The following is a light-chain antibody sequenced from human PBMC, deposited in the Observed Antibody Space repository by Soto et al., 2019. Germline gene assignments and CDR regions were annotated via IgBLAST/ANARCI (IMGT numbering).Light chain of an antibody. CDR1: QSVSRN. Sequence: EIVMTQSPATLSVSPGERATLSCRASQSVSRNLAWYQQKPGQAPRLLIYGASTRATGIPARFSGSGSGTEFTRTISRLQSEDFAVYYCQQYNNWPRTFGQGTKVEIK. CDR2: GAS. V-gene: IGKV3-15*01. CDR3: QQYNNWPRT. J-gene: IGKJ1*01.